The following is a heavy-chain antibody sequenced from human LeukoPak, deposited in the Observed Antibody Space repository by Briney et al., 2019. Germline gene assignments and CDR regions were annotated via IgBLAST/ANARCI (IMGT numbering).Heavy chain of an antibody. CDR2: IKQDGNEK. V-gene: IGHV3-7*01. CDR1: GFIFSSYW. J-gene: IGHJ4*02. Sequence: GGSLRLSCAASGFIFSSYWMSWVRQAPGKGLELVANIKQDGNEKHYVDSVKGRITISRDNAKNSLSLQMNSLRAEDTAVYYCAREPVLRYFDWLHWGQGTLVTVSS. D-gene: IGHD3-9*01. CDR3: AREPVLRYFDWLH.